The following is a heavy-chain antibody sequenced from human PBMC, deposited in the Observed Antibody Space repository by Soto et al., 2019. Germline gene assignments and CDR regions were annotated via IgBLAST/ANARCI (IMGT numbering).Heavy chain of an antibody. J-gene: IGHJ4*02. V-gene: IGHV4-4*02. CDR2: VYRTGST. Sequence: QVQLQESGPGLVKPSGTLSLTCAVSGGSISTSNWWSWVRQPPGKGLEWIGEVYRTGSTTYNPSLESRLTISVDKSKNQFSLKLTSVTAADTAVYYCARARATIAAAAIFDCWGQGTLVTFSS. CDR3: ARARATIAAAAIFDC. CDR1: GGSISTSNW. D-gene: IGHD6-13*01.